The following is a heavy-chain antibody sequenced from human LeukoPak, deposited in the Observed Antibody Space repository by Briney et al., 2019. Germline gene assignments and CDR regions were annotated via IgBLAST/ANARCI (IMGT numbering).Heavy chain of an antibody. CDR1: GFTFTNHY. CDR2: ITNKPSTYTT. Sequence: GGSLRLSCAASGFTFTNHYMDWVRQAPGMGLEWIARITNKPSTYTTAYAASVKGRFIVSRDDSKNSLHLQMNSLETEDTAVYYCARDTATALDYWGQGTLVTVSS. V-gene: IGHV3-72*01. J-gene: IGHJ4*02. D-gene: IGHD5-18*01. CDR3: ARDTATALDY.